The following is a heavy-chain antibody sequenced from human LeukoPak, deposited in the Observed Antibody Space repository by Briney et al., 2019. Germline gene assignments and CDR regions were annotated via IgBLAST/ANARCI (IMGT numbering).Heavy chain of an antibody. CDR2: IYYSGST. CDR1: GGSISSSSYY. J-gene: IGHJ5*02. V-gene: IGHV4-39*01. D-gene: IGHD2-2*01. Sequence: SETLSLTCTVSGGSISSSSYYWGWIRQPPGKGLEWIGSIYYSGSTYYNPSLKGRVTISVDTSKNQFSLKLSSVTAADTAVYYCARQEVGIVVVPAATPYNWFDPWGQGTLVTVSS. CDR3: ARQEVGIVVVPAATPYNWFDP.